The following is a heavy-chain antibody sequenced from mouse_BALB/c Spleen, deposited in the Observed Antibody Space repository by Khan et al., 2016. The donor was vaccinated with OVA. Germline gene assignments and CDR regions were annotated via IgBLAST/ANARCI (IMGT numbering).Heavy chain of an antibody. D-gene: IGHD4-1*01. Sequence: QVQLKQSGPGLVAPSQSLSITCTVSGFSLTNYGVTWVRQPPGKGLEWLGVLWGDGSTNYHSALISRLSISKDNSKSQVFLKLNSLQTDDTATYYCAKWGTGYDAMDYWGQGTSVTVSS. J-gene: IGHJ4*01. CDR3: AKWGTGYDAMDY. CDR1: GFSLTNYG. V-gene: IGHV2-3*01. CDR2: LWGDGST.